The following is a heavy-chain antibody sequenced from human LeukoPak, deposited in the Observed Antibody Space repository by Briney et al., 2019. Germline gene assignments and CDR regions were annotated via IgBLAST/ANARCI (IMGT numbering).Heavy chain of an antibody. CDR2: ISSSSSYI. CDR1: GFTFSNYV. J-gene: IGHJ3*02. V-gene: IGHV3-21*01. CDR3: ARGGPDIAVAGYDAFDI. Sequence: GGSLRLSCAASGFTFSNYVMSWVRQAPGKGLEWVSSISSSSSYIYYADSVKGRFTISRDNAKNSLYLQMNSLRAEDTAVYYCARGGPDIAVAGYDAFDIWGQGTMVTVSS. D-gene: IGHD6-19*01.